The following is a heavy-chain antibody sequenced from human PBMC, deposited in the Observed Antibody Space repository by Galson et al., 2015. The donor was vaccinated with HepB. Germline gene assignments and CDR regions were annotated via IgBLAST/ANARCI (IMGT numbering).Heavy chain of an antibody. D-gene: IGHD5-18*01. CDR3: AKTGYSSGEYGMDV. J-gene: IGHJ6*02. V-gene: IGHV3-30*18. Sequence: SLRLSCAASGFTFSSYGMHWVRQAPGKGLEWVAVISYDGSNKYYADSVKGRFTISRDNSKNTLYLQMNSLRAEDTALYYCAKTGYSSGEYGMDVWGQGTTVTVSS. CDR2: ISYDGSNK. CDR1: GFTFSSYG.